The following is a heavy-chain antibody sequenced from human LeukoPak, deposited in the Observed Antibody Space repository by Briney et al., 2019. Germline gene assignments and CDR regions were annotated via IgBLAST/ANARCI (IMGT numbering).Heavy chain of an antibody. CDR2: IYTSGST. CDR1: GGSISSYY. D-gene: IGHD6-19*01. CDR3: ARGGYSSGWWDY. J-gene: IGHJ4*02. V-gene: IGHV4-4*07. Sequence: SGTLSLTCTVSGGSISSYYWSWIRRPAGKGLEWIGRIYTSGSTNYNPSLKSRVTMSVDTSKNQFSLKLSSVTAADTAVYYCARGGYSSGWWDYWGQGTLVTVSS.